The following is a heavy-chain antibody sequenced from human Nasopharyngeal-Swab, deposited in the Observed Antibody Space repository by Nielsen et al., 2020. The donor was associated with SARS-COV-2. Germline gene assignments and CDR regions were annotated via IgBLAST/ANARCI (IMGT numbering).Heavy chain of an antibody. J-gene: IGHJ4*02. V-gene: IGHV4-34*01. CDR3: ARGTSNYYDSSGTIDY. D-gene: IGHD3-22*01. Sequence: WIRQPPGKGLEWIGEINHSGSTNYNPSLKSRVTISVDTSKNQFSLKLNSVTAADTAVYYRARGTSNYYDSSGTIDYWGQGTLVTVSS. CDR2: INHSGST.